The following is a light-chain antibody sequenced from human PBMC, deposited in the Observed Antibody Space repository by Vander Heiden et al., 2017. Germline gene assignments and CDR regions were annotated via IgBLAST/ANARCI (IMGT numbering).Light chain of an antibody. Sequence: QSVLTQPPSVSGAPGQRVTISCTGSSSSIGAGYVVHWYQQHPGTAPKLLIYGNNNRASGVPDRVSGSKSGTSASLAITGLQAEDEADYYCQSSDSSLGGSRVFGTGTKVTVL. CDR1: SSSIGAGYV. CDR3: QSSDSSLGGSRV. V-gene: IGLV1-40*01. J-gene: IGLJ1*01. CDR2: GNN.